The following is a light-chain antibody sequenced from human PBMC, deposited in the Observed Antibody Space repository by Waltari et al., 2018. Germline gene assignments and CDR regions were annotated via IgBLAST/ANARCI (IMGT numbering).Light chain of an antibody. V-gene: IGLV1-40*02. CDR3: QSYDNILHGCV. CDR1: NSNIGAFQ. J-gene: IGLJ1*01. Sequence: QSVLTQPPSVSGAPGQRVTIPCIGTNSNIGAFQLHWYQKSPEAAPKLLIYGSSNRPAGVPDRFSGSKSDTSTSLVITGLQVEDEGDFYCQSYDNILHGCVFGTGTKVIV. CDR2: GSS.